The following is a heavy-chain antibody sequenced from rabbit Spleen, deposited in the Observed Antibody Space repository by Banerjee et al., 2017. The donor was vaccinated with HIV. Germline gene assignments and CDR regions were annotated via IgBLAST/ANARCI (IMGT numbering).Heavy chain of an antibody. Sequence: QEQLVESGGGLVQPEGSLTLTCTASGFSFSGSGYICWVRQAPGKGLEWIACINAVTGKAVYASWAKGRFTISKTSSTTVTLQMTSLTAADTATCFCARQRYDDYGQFDLWGPGTLVTVS. CDR2: INAVTGKA. CDR1: GFSFSGSGY. J-gene: IGHJ4*01. V-gene: IGHV1S45*01. D-gene: IGHD2-1*01. CDR3: ARQRYDDYGQFDL.